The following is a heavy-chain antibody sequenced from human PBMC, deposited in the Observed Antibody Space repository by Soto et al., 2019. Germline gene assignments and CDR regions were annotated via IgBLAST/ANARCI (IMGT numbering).Heavy chain of an antibody. V-gene: IGHV3-30*18. D-gene: IGHD3-10*01. CDR1: GFTFSNYG. CDR3: AKDWGYYGSGSSYFDY. J-gene: IGHJ4*02. CDR2: ISYDGNNK. Sequence: PGGSLRLSCAASGFTFSNYGIHWVRQAPGKGLEWVAVISYDGNNKYYADSVKGRFTISRDNSKYTLYLQMNSLRAEDTAVYYCAKDWGYYGSGSSYFDYWGQGTLVTVSS.